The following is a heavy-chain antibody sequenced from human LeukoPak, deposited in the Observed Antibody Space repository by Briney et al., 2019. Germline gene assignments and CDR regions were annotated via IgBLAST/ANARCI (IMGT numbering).Heavy chain of an antibody. CDR2: AYSSGHT. V-gene: IGHV4-59*12. CDR3: ARGGDSSGYYYYYYGMDV. J-gene: IGHJ6*02. CDR1: GGSISDNY. D-gene: IGHD3-22*01. Sequence: PSETLSLTCTVSGGSISDNYWSWIRLPPGKGLEWIGYAYSSGHTNYNSSLRSRVTISVDTSKNQFSLKLSSVTAADTAVYYCARGGDSSGYYYYYYGMDVWGQGTTVTVSS.